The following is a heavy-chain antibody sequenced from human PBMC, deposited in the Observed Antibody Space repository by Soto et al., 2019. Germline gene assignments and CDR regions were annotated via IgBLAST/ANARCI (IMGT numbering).Heavy chain of an antibody. J-gene: IGHJ6*02. CDR1: GFAFSTYG. Sequence: QVQLVESGGGVVQPGRSLRLSCAASGFAFSTYGMHWVRQAPGKGLEWVAVISYDGSNKYYTDSVKGRFTVSRDNSKNILFQQMNSLRAEDTAVYYFAKDYVLEWLRYYYGMDVWGQGTTVTVSS. V-gene: IGHV3-30*18. D-gene: IGHD3-3*01. CDR2: ISYDGSNK. CDR3: AKDYVLEWLRYYYGMDV.